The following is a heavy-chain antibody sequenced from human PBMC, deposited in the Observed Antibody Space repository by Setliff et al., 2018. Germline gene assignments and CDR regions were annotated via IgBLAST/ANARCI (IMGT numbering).Heavy chain of an antibody. Sequence: SETLSLTCTVSGGSISSYYWSWIRQPPGKGLEWIGYIYTSGSTNYNSSLKSRVTISVDTSKNQFSLKLSSVTAADTAVYYCARRGYGGNSGYYYYYMDVWGKGTTVTVSS. CDR1: GGSISSYY. J-gene: IGHJ6*03. CDR2: IYTSGST. V-gene: IGHV4-4*08. CDR3: ARRGYGGNSGYYYYYMDV. D-gene: IGHD2-21*02.